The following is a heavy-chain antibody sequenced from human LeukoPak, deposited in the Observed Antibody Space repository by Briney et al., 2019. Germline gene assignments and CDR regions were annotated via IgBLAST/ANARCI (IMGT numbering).Heavy chain of an antibody. CDR2: ISSSGSTI. D-gene: IGHD3-9*01. Sequence: GGSLRLSCAASGFTFSDYYMSWIRQAQGKGLEWVSYISSSGSTIYYADSVKGRFTISRDNAKNSLYLQMNSLRAEETALSYCGRHPRYDILAGLINLFDYWGQGTLGTVSS. CDR3: GRHPRYDILAGLINLFDY. V-gene: IGHV3-11*01. CDR1: GFTFSDYY. J-gene: IGHJ4*02.